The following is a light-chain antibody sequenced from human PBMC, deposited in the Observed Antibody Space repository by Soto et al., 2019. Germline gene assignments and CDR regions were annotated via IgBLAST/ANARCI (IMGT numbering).Light chain of an antibody. J-gene: IGKJ4*01. Sequence: DIVMTQSPDSLAVSLGERATINCKSSQSVLYSSNNKNYLAWYQQKPGQPPKLLIYWASTRESGVPDRFSGTGSGTDFPLTISSLQAEDVAVYSCQQYYSTPPTFGGGTKVEIK. CDR2: WAS. V-gene: IGKV4-1*01. CDR3: QQYYSTPPT. CDR1: QSVLYSSNNKNY.